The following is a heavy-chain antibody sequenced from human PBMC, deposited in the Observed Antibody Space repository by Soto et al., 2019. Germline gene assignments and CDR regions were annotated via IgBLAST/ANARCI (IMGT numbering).Heavy chain of an antibody. Sequence: PVGSLRLSCSASGFTFSSYDMHCVRQGPGKGLEWVSAIGTAGDTNYAGSVKGRFTISRENAKNSLYLQMNSLRAGDTAIYFCARAIGPTLFDYWGQGTLVTVSS. CDR3: ARAIGPTLFDY. V-gene: IGHV3-13*04. CDR2: IGTAGDT. D-gene: IGHD3-22*01. J-gene: IGHJ4*02. CDR1: GFTFSSYD.